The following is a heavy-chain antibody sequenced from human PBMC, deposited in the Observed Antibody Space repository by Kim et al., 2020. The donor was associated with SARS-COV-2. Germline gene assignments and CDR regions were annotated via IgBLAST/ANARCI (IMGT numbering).Heavy chain of an antibody. Sequence: SETLSLTCAVSGGSISSSNWWSWVRQPPGKGLEWIGEIYHSGSTNYNPSLKSRVTISVDKSKNQFSLKLSSVTAADTAVYYCARVRGSYYGYYFDYWGQGTLVTVSS. CDR1: GGSISSSNW. CDR2: IYHSGST. V-gene: IGHV4-4*02. CDR3: ARVRGSYYGYYFDY. J-gene: IGHJ4*02. D-gene: IGHD1-26*01.